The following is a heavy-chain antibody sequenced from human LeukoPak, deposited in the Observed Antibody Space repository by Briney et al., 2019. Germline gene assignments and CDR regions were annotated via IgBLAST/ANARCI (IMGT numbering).Heavy chain of an antibody. CDR2: ISSRGYT. CDR3: VRTMTREWGGWYDNDY. D-gene: IGHD6-19*01. V-gene: IGHV4-4*07. Sequence: PSETLSLTCTVSGSSVSNHWWIWIRQPAGKGLEWIGRISSRGYTNYNPSLKSQVAMSVDTSKNQFSLTLNSVTAADTAVYYCVRTMTREWGGWYDNDYWGRGTLVTVSS. J-gene: IGHJ4*03. CDR1: GSSVSNHW.